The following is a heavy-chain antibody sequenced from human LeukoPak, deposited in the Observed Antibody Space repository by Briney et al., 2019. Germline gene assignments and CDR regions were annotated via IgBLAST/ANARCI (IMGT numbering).Heavy chain of an antibody. V-gene: IGHV1-18*01. J-gene: IGHJ5*02. CDR2: ISAYNGNA. CDR1: GYTFTSYG. Sequence: APVKVSCKTSGYTFTSYGISWVRQAPGQGLEWMGWISAYNGNANYAQKLRGRVTMTTDTSTSTAYMDLRSLRSDDTAVYYCARDRQVDYYYDSSGYYHFDPWGQGTLVTVSS. CDR3: ARDRQVDYYYDSSGYYHFDP. D-gene: IGHD3-22*01.